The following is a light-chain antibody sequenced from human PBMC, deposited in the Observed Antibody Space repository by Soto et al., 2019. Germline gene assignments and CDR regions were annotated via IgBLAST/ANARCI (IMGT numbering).Light chain of an antibody. Sequence: DIQMTQSPSSLSASVGDRVTITCRASQSISSYVKWYQQKPGKAPKLLIYTASNLQSGVPSRFSGSGSGTDSTLTISRLQHEDFATYYCQHYHRIPWTFGQGTKVEIK. CDR3: QHYHRIPWT. V-gene: IGKV1-39*01. CDR2: TAS. J-gene: IGKJ1*01. CDR1: QSISSY.